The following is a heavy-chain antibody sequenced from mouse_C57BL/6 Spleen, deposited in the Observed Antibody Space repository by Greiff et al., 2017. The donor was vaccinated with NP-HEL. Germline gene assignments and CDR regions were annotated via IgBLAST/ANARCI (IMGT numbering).Heavy chain of an antibody. D-gene: IGHD2-2*01. V-gene: IGHV7-1*01. CDR3: ARDAYGYYCAMDY. Sequence: EVKVVESGGGLVQSGRSLRLSCATSGFTFSDFYMEWVRQAPGKGLEWIAASRNKANDYTTEYSASVKGRFIVSRDTSQSILYLQMKSLRAEDTAIYYCARDAYGYYCAMDYWGQGTSVTVSS. J-gene: IGHJ4*01. CDR1: GFTFSDFY. CDR2: SRNKANDYTT.